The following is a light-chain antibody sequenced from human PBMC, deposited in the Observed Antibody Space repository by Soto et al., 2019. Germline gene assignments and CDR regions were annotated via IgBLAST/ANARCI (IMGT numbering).Light chain of an antibody. CDR3: CSYAGNYIYV. V-gene: IGLV2-11*01. J-gene: IGLJ1*01. CDR1: SSDVGGYNY. CDR2: DVS. Sequence: QSVLTQPASVSGSPGQSITISCTGTSSDVGGYNYVSWYQQHPGKAPKVMIFDVSKRPSGVPDRFSGSKSGNTASLTISGLQADDEADYYCCSYAGNYIYVFGTGTKVTVL.